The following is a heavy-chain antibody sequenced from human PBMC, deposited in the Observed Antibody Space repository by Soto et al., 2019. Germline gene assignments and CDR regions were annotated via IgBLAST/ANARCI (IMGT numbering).Heavy chain of an antibody. CDR1: GGSVSSYY. Sequence: SETLSLTCTVSGGSVSSYYWSWIRQPPGKGLEWIGYIYYSGSTNYNPSLKSRVTISVDTSKNQFSLKLSSVTAADTAVYYCASSRKDYYGSGYYYGMDVWGQGTTVTVAS. CDR2: IYYSGST. CDR3: ASSRKDYYGSGYYYGMDV. D-gene: IGHD3-10*01. J-gene: IGHJ6*02. V-gene: IGHV4-59*02.